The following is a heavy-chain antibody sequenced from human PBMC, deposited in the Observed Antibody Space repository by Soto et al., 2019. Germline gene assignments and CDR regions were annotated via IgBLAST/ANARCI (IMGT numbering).Heavy chain of an antibody. CDR1: VCTFSSYA. Sequence: GGSLRLSCASSVCTFSSYAMHWVRHSPGKWLEWVAVISYDGSNKYYADSVKGRFTISRDNSKNTLYLQMNSLRAEDTDVYYCARDLGISWNYSYYGMDVWGQGTACIVSS. D-gene: IGHD6-13*01. J-gene: IGHJ6*01. CDR3: ARDLGISWNYSYYGMDV. CDR2: ISYDGSNK. V-gene: IGHV3-30-3*01.